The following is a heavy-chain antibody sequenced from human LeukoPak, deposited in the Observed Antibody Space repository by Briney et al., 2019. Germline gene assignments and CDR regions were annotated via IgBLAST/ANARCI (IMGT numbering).Heavy chain of an antibody. CDR1: GYTFTGYY. CDR3: ARGKNTVTGWFGP. J-gene: IGHJ5*02. CDR2: INPNSGGT. Sequence: GASVKVSCKASGYTFTGYYMHWVRQAPGQGLEWMGWINPNSGGTNYAQKFQGRVTMTRDTSISTAYMELSRLRSDDTAVYYCARGKNTVTGWFGPWGQGTLVTVSS. D-gene: IGHD4-17*01. V-gene: IGHV1-2*02.